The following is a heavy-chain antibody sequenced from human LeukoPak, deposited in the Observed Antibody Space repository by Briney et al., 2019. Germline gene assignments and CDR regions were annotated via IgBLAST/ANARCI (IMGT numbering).Heavy chain of an antibody. CDR3: ARLWFGGGTLDY. Sequence: SETLSLTCAVYGGSFSGYYWSWIRQPPGKGLEWIGSIYYSGSTSNNPSFESRVTISVDTSKSQFSLKLRSVSATDTAVYYCARLWFGGGTLDYWGRGTLVTVSS. CDR2: IYYSGST. CDR1: GGSFSGYY. J-gene: IGHJ4*02. V-gene: IGHV4-34*01. D-gene: IGHD3-10*01.